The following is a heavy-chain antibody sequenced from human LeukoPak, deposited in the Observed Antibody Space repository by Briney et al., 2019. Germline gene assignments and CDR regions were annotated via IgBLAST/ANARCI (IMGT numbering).Heavy chain of an antibody. CDR2: INPNSGGT. CDR1: GYAFTSYY. CDR3: ARDLRCSGGSCSDY. D-gene: IGHD2-15*01. J-gene: IGHJ4*02. Sequence: ASVKVSCKASGYAFTSYYIHWVRQAPGQGLEWMGWINPNSGGTNYAQKFQGRVTMTRDTSISTAYMELSRLRSDDTAVYYCARDLRCSGGSCSDYWGQGTLVTVSS. V-gene: IGHV1-2*02.